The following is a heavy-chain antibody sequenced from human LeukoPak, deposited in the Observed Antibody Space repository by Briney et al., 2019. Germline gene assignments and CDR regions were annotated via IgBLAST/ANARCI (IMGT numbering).Heavy chain of an antibody. V-gene: IGHV4-39*07. Sequence: PSETLSLTCTVSGGSISSSSYYWGWIRQPPGKGLEWIGSIYYSGSTYYNPSLKSRVTISVDTSKNQFSLKLSSVTAADTAVYYCARDPRFGESLDYWGQGTLVTVSS. CDR2: IYYSGST. CDR1: GGSISSSSYY. D-gene: IGHD3-10*01. J-gene: IGHJ4*02. CDR3: ARDPRFGESLDY.